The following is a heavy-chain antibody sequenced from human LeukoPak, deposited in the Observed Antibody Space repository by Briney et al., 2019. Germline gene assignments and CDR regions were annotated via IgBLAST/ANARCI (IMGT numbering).Heavy chain of an antibody. V-gene: IGHV1-2*02. J-gene: IGHJ5*02. Sequence: ASVKVSCKASGYSFTGYYLHWVRQAPGQGLEWMGWINPNSGVTNYAQKFQGRVTMTRDTSIRTAYIELSRLKSDDTAVYYCAREDRHIGCCKWFDPWGQGTLVSVSS. CDR3: AREDRHIGCCKWFDP. CDR2: INPNSGVT. D-gene: IGHD2-15*01. CDR1: GYSFTGYY.